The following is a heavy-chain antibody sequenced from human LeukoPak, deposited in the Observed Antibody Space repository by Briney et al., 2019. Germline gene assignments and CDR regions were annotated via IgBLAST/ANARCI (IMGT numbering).Heavy chain of an antibody. Sequence: GGSLRLSCAASGFTFSSYAMSWVRQAPGKGLEWVSAISGSGGSTYYADSVKGRFTISRDNSKNTLYLQMNSLRVEDTAVYYCAKSKLWELLPFDYWGQGTLVTVSS. CDR2: ISGSGGST. J-gene: IGHJ4*02. CDR3: AKSKLWELLPFDY. CDR1: GFTFSSYA. D-gene: IGHD1-26*01. V-gene: IGHV3-23*01.